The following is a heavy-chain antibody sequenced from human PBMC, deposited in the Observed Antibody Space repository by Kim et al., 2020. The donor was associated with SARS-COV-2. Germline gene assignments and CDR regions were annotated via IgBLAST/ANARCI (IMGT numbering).Heavy chain of an antibody. CDR1: GGAFSGYY. Sequence: SETLSLTCAVYGGAFSGYYWSWIRQPPGKGLEWIGEINHSGSTNYNPSLKSRVTISVGTSKNQFSLKLSSVTAADTAVYYCARLGKYFYGSGSYRNNWFDPWGQGTLVTVSS. CDR2: INHSGST. CDR3: ARLGKYFYGSGSYRNNWFDP. V-gene: IGHV4-34*01. D-gene: IGHD3-10*01. J-gene: IGHJ5*02.